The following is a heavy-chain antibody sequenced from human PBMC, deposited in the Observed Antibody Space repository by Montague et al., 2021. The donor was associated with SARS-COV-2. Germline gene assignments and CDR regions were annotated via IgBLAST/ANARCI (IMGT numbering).Heavy chain of an antibody. CDR2: IDEGDTT. CDR1: GGSIRSTTFY. Sequence: SETLSLTCTVSGGSIRSTTFYWGWIRQSPGKGLEWIGYIDEGDTTYYNPSLKSRVAISLDTPNNQFSLKITSSIVADTAIYYCVTPGKTAVAGQLDYWGPGILVTVSS. J-gene: IGHJ4*02. CDR3: VTPGKTAVAGQLDY. D-gene: IGHD6-19*01. V-gene: IGHV4-39*07.